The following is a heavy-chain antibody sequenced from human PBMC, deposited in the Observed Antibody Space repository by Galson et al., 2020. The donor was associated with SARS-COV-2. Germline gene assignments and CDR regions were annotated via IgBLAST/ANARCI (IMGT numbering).Heavy chain of an antibody. CDR2: IFFDGSEK. CDR3: ARDGQSSRGWAFDY. Sequence: GGSLKLSCAASGFTLSDHAMPWVRQAPGKGLKWVAQIFFDGSEKYYGDPVRGRFTISRDSSKNTVYLQINTLKVDATAVYYCARDGQSSRGWAFDYWGQGTLLTVSS. D-gene: IGHD6-19*01. V-gene: IGHV3-33*01. CDR1: GFTLSDHA. J-gene: IGHJ4*02.